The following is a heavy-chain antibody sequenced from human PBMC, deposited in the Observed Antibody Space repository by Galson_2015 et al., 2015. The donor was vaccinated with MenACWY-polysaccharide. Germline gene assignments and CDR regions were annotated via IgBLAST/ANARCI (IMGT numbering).Heavy chain of an antibody. CDR3: ASQTWTGYFDY. CDR2: IKQDGSEK. D-gene: IGHD3-10*01. CDR1: GFTFSNYW. V-gene: IGHV3-7*03. Sequence: SLRLSCAASGFTFSNYWMSWVRQAPGKGLEWVANIKQDGSEKYYVDSVKGRFTISRDNAKNSLYLQMNSLRTEDTAMYYSASQTWTGYFDYWGQGILVTVSS. J-gene: IGHJ4*02.